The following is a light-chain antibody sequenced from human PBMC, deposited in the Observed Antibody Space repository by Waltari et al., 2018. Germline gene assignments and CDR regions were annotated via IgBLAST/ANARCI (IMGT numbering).Light chain of an antibody. V-gene: IGLV2-8*01. Sequence: QSALTQPHSASGSPGQSVAISCTGTSSDVGGYNYVSWYQQHPGKAPKLIIYEVSKRPSGVPDRFSGSKSGNTASLTVSGLQADDEADFYCSSYAGSNDPVVFGGGTKLTVL. CDR3: SSYAGSNDPVV. J-gene: IGLJ2*01. CDR2: EVS. CDR1: SSDVGGYNY.